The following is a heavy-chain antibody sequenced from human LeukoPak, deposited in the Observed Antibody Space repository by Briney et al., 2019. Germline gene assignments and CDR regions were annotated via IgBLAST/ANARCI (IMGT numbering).Heavy chain of an antibody. CDR2: IYYSGST. J-gene: IGHJ1*01. V-gene: IGHV4-39*01. Sequence: SETLSLTCTVSGGSISSSSYYWGWIRQPPGKGLEWIGSIYYSGSTYYNPSLKSRATISVDTSKNQFSLKLSSVTAADTAVYFCASPRGDDSGGYYTWSFHHWGQGILVTVSS. CDR3: ASPRGDDSGGYYTWSFHH. CDR1: GGSISSSSYY. D-gene: IGHD3-22*01.